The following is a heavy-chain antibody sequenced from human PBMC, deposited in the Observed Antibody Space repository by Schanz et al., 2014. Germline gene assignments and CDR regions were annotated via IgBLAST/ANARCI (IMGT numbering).Heavy chain of an antibody. D-gene: IGHD2-15*01. CDR2: IRYDGRNK. CDR1: GFTFFGSFA. Sequence: VQLLESGGGLVQPGGSLRLSCVASGFTFFGSFAMSWVRQAPGKGLEWVAVIRYDGRNKNFVESVKGRFTISRDNSNNTVYLQMNTLRAEDTAVYYCAREDCSATSCYCRYWGQGTLVTVSS. CDR3: AREDCSATSCYCRY. J-gene: IGHJ4*02. V-gene: IGHV3-33*08.